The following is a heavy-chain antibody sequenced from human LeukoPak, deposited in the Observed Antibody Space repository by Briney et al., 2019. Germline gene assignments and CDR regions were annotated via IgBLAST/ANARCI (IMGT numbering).Heavy chain of an antibody. J-gene: IGHJ6*02. CDR2: IWYDGSNK. V-gene: IGHV3-33*01. CDR1: GFTFSSYG. Sequence: GGSLRLSCAASGFTFSSYGMHWVRQAPGKGLEWVAVIWYDGSNKYYADSVKGRFTISRDNSKNTLYLQMNSLRAEDTAVYYCARDPRVNYYGMDVWGQGTTVTVPS. CDR3: ARDPRVNYYGMDV.